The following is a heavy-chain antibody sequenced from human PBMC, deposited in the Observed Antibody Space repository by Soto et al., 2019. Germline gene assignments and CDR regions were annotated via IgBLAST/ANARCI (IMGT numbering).Heavy chain of an antibody. J-gene: IGHJ4*02. CDR3: AKDLGKVAGYYFDY. Sequence: GGSLRLSCAASGFTFDDYAMHWVRQAPGKGLEWVSGISWNSGSIGYADSVKGRFTISRDNAKNSLYLQMNSLRAEDTALYYCAKDLGKVAGYYFDYWGQGTLVTVSS. CDR2: ISWNSGSI. D-gene: IGHD2-15*01. V-gene: IGHV3-9*01. CDR1: GFTFDDYA.